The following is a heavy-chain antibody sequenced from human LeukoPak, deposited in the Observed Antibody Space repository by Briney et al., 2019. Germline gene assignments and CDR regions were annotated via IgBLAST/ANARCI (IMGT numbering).Heavy chain of an antibody. J-gene: IGHJ6*02. CDR1: GFTFSSYS. V-gene: IGHV3-21*01. D-gene: IGHD6-6*01. CDR3: ARDEGDPGYYSSSSYYYYYGMDV. CDR2: ISSSSSYI. Sequence: PGGSLRLSCAASGFTFSSYSMNWVRQAPGKGLEWVSSISSSSSYIYYADSVKGRFTISRDNAKNSLYLQMNGLRAEDTAVYYCARDEGDPGYYSSSSYYYYYGMDVWGQGTTVTVSS.